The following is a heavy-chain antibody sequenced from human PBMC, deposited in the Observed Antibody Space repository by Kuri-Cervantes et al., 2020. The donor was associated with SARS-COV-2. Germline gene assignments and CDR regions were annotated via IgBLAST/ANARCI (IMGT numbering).Heavy chain of an antibody. J-gene: IGHJ5*02. CDR1: GYTFSEYY. Sequence: ASVKVSCKASGYTFSEYYIHWVRQAPGQGLEWMGWINPKTSGTKFAQRFQGRVTMARDTSISTAYMELSRLRSDDTAVYYCARERRGTYYYDSSGYYSGWFDPWGQGTLVTVSS. CDR3: ARERRGTYYYDSSGYYSGWFDP. CDR2: INPKTSGT. D-gene: IGHD3-22*01. V-gene: IGHV1-2*02.